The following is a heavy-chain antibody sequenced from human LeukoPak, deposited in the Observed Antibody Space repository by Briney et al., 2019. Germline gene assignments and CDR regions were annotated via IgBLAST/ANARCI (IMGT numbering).Heavy chain of an antibody. V-gene: IGHV3-23*01. D-gene: IGHD3-22*01. J-gene: IGHJ4*02. CDR3: AKRDSSGYSHYFVY. CDR1: GLTFNNYA. CDR2: ISGSGMTT. Sequence: PGGSLRLSCAASGLTFNNYAMSWVRQAPGKGLEWVSAISGSGMTTYYADSVKGRFTISRDNSKNTLYLQMNSLRAEDTAVYYCAKRDSSGYSHYFVYWGQGTLVTVSS.